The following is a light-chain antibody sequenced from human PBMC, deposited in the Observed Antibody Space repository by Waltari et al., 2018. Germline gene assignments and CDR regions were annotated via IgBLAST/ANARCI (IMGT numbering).Light chain of an antibody. CDR1: TGALPSVQH. J-gene: IGLJ3*02. CDR3: LLWYSGARWV. Sequence: QAVVTQEPSLTVSPGGTVTLTCGSSTGALPSVQHPFWFPQKPGQVPKTLIFDTSNKHSWTPARFSGSLLGGKAALTLSGAQPEDEAEYYCLLWYSGARWVFGGGTKLSVL. CDR2: DTS. V-gene: IGLV7-46*01.